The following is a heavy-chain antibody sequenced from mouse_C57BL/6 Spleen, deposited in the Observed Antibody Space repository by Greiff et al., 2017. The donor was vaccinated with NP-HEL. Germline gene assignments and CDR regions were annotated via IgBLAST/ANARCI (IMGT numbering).Heavy chain of an antibody. J-gene: IGHJ1*03. CDR1: GYAFSSSW. Sequence: VHLVESGPELVKPGASVKISCKASGYAFSSSWMNWVKQRPGKGLEWIGRIYPGDGDTNYNGKFKGKATLTADKSSSTAYMQLSSLTSEDSAVYFCASLDSSGWYFDVWGTGTTVTVSS. V-gene: IGHV1-82*01. D-gene: IGHD3-2*02. CDR2: IYPGDGDT. CDR3: ASLDSSGWYFDV.